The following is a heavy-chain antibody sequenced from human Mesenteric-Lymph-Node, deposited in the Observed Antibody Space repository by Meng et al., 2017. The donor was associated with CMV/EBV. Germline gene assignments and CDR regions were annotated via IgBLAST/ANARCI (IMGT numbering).Heavy chain of an antibody. Sequence: GGSLRLSCAASGFTFSDYYMSWIRQAPGKGLEWVSYISSGASTVYYADSVRGRFTISRDNAKNSLHLQMNSLRAEDTAVYYCAGGPDAYSSSWYNWFDRWGQGTLVTVSS. J-gene: IGHJ5*02. CDR2: ISSGASTV. CDR1: GFTFSDYY. CDR3: AGGPDAYSSSWYNWFDR. D-gene: IGHD6-13*01. V-gene: IGHV3-11*01.